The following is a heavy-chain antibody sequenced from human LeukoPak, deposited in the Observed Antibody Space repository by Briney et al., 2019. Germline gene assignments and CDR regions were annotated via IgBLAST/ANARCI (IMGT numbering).Heavy chain of an antibody. Sequence: GGSLRLSCVASGFPFRSFSMNWVRQAPGKGLEWVSSISSSSSYIYYADSVKGRFTISRDNAKNSLYLQMNSLRAEDTAVYYCARGRDWSGYDIGYWGQGTLVTVSS. J-gene: IGHJ4*02. D-gene: IGHD5-12*01. CDR1: GFPFRSFS. CDR2: ISSSSSYI. CDR3: ARGRDWSGYDIGY. V-gene: IGHV3-21*01.